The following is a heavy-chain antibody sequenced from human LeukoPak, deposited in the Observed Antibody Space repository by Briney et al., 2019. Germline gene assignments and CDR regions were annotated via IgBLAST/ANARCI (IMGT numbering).Heavy chain of an antibody. CDR3: ARVVAPHNYYYYYYMDV. CDR1: GFTFSSYW. J-gene: IGHJ6*03. CDR2: IKQDGSEK. V-gene: IGHV3-7*01. Sequence: GGSLRLSCAASGFTFSSYWMSWVRQAPGKGLEWVANIKQDGSEKYYVDSVKGRFTISRDNAKNSLYLQMNSLRAEDTAVYYCARVVAPHNYYYYYYMDVWGKGTTVTISS. D-gene: IGHD5-12*01.